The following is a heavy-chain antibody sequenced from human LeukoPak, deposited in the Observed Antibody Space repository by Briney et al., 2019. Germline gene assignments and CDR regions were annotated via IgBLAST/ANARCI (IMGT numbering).Heavy chain of an antibody. CDR1: GGSFSGYY. V-gene: IGHV4-34*01. Sequence: SQTLSLTCAVYGGSFSGYYWSWIRQPPGKGLEWIGEINHSGSTNYNPSLKSRVTISVDTSKNQFSLKLSSVTAADTAVYYCARGPSGQLAGKYFQHWGQGTLVTVSS. D-gene: IGHD6-6*01. CDR2: INHSGST. J-gene: IGHJ1*01. CDR3: ARGPSGQLAGKYFQH.